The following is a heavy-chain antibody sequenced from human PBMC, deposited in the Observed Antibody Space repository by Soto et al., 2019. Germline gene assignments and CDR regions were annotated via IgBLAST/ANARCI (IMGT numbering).Heavy chain of an antibody. J-gene: IGHJ5*02. D-gene: IGHD3-10*01. V-gene: IGHV1-18*01. CDR3: ARVLRGVVNWFDP. Sequence: HLVQSGPEVKKPGASVTVSCKTSGDTFTNFGLSWVRQAPGQGLEWMGWIATYNSNKNYAQKFQGRLTLTTDTSTSTGYMELKSLEYDATAVYYCARVLRGVVNWFDPWGQVTLVTVSS. CDR1: GDTFTNFG. CDR2: IATYNSNK.